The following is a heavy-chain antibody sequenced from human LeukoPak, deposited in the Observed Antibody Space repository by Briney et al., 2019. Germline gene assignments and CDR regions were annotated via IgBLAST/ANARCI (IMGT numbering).Heavy chain of an antibody. J-gene: IGHJ6*02. CDR1: GFTFSDYY. Sequence: GGSLRLSCAASGFTFSDYYMSWIRQAPGKGLEWVSYISSSGSTIYYADSVKGRFTISRDNSKNTLYLQMNSLRAEDTAVYYCAKTNGTEHYYYYYGMDVWGQGTTVTVSS. V-gene: IGHV3-11*01. CDR3: AKTNGTEHYYYYYGMDV. D-gene: IGHD1-1*01. CDR2: ISSSGSTI.